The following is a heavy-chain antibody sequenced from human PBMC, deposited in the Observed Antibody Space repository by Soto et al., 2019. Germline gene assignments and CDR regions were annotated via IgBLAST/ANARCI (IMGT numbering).Heavy chain of an antibody. CDR1: GGSISSGDYY. CDR2: IYYSGST. D-gene: IGHD2-15*01. Sequence: PSETLSLTCTVSGGSISSGDYYWSWIRQPPGKGLEWIGYIYYSGSTYYNPSLKSRVTISVDTSKNQFSLKLSSVTAADTAVYYCARVLYGYCSGGSCYSNWLDPWGQGTLVTVYS. CDR3: ARVLYGYCSGGSCYSNWLDP. J-gene: IGHJ5*02. V-gene: IGHV4-30-4*01.